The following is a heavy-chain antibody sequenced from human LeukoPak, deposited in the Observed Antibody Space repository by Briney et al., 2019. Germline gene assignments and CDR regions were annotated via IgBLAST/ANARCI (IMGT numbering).Heavy chain of an antibody. Sequence: GGSLRLSCAASGFTFNSYAMSWVRQAPGKRLEWVSAISNSGDSTYCADPVKGRFTISRDNSKKTLYLQMNSLRVEDTAVYHCVKDPYSSGWYGGNAFDLWGQGTMVTVSS. CDR3: VKDPYSSGWYGGNAFDL. CDR2: ISNSGDST. V-gene: IGHV3-23*01. D-gene: IGHD6-19*01. CDR1: GFTFNSYA. J-gene: IGHJ3*01.